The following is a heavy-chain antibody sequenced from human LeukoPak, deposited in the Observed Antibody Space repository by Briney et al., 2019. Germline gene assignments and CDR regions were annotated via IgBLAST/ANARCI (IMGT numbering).Heavy chain of an antibody. CDR3: AGSVVVVAATPGWFDP. CDR1: GGSFSGYY. D-gene: IGHD2-15*01. CDR2: INHSGNT. V-gene: IGHV4-34*01. J-gene: IGHJ5*02. Sequence: SETLSLTCAVYGGSFSGYYWSWIRQPPGKGLEWIGEINHSGNTNYNPSLKSRVTISVDTSKNQFSLKLSSVTAADTAVYYCAGSVVVVAATPGWFDPWGQGTLVTVSS.